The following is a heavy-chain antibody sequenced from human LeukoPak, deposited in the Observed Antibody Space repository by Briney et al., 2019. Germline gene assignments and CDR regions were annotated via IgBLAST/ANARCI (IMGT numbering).Heavy chain of an antibody. CDR3: ARVRNYYDTSGYYALDY. D-gene: IGHD3-22*01. Sequence: PSETLSLTCTVSGGSISSYYWTWIRQPPGKGLEWIGSIYYSGRTNYNPSLKSRVTISVDTSKNQFSLKLSSVTAADTAVYYCARVRNYYDTSGYYALDYWGQGTLVTVSS. CDR1: GGSISSYY. CDR2: IYYSGRT. J-gene: IGHJ4*02. V-gene: IGHV4-59*01.